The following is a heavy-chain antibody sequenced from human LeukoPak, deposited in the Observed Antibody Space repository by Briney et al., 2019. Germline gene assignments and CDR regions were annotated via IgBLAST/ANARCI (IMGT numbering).Heavy chain of an antibody. J-gene: IGHJ3*02. CDR1: GGSISSYY. V-gene: IGHV4-4*07. Sequence: SETLSLTCTVSGGSISSYYWSWIRQPAGKGLEWIGRIYTSGSTNYDPSLKSRVTMSVDTSKNQFSLKLSSVTAADTAVYYCARAMPRNYYDSSGRYDAFDIWGQGTMVTVSS. CDR3: ARAMPRNYYDSSGRYDAFDI. CDR2: IYTSGST. D-gene: IGHD3-22*01.